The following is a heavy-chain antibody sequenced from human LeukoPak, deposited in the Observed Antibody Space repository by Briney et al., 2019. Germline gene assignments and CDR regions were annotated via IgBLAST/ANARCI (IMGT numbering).Heavy chain of an antibody. D-gene: IGHD4-17*01. CDR1: GYTFTGYY. J-gene: IGHJ5*02. CDR3: ARHLDDYGDSGWFDP. V-gene: IGHV1-2*02. Sequence: ASVKVSCKASGYTFTGYYMHWVRQAPGQGLEWMGWINPNSGGTNYAQKFQGRVTMTRDTSISTAYMELSRLRSDDTAVYYCARHLDDYGDSGWFDPWGQGTLVTVSS. CDR2: INPNSGGT.